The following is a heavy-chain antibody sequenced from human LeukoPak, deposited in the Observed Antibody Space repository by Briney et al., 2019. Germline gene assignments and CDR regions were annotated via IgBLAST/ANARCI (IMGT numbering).Heavy chain of an antibody. CDR3: ARKGLPTMVRGVIMVSEEHFDY. CDR2: MNPNSGST. CDR1: GYTFTSYD. D-gene: IGHD3-10*01. V-gene: IGHV1-8*01. Sequence: ASVKVSCKASGYTFTSYDINWVRQATGQGLEWMGWMNPNSGSTGCAQKFQGRVTMTRNTSISTAYMELSSLRSEDTAVYYCARKGLPTMVRGVIMVSEEHFDYWGQGTLVTVSS. J-gene: IGHJ4*02.